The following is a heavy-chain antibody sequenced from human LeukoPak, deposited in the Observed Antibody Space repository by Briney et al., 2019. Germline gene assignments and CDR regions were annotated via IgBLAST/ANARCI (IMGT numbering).Heavy chain of an antibody. D-gene: IGHD6-13*01. Sequence: ASVKVSCKASGYTFTCYYMHCVRQAPGQGLEWMGWFNPNSGGTHYAQKFQGRVTMTRDTSISTAYMELNRLRSDDTAVYYCASQQQLLDYWGQGTLVTVSS. CDR3: ASQQQLLDY. CDR2: FNPNSGGT. V-gene: IGHV1-2*02. CDR1: GYTFTCYY. J-gene: IGHJ4*02.